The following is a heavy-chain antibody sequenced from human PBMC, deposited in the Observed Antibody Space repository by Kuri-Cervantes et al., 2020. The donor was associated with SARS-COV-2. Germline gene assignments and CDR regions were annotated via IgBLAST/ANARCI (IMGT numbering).Heavy chain of an antibody. CDR3: ARRLWFGEEYYFDY. CDR2: INHSGST. Sequence: SQTLSLTCAVYGGSFSGYYWSWTRQPPGKGLEWIGEINHSGSTNYNPSLKSRVTISVDTSKNQFSLKLSSVTAADTAVYYCARRLWFGEEYYFDYWGQGTLVTVSS. J-gene: IGHJ4*02. V-gene: IGHV4-34*01. CDR1: GGSFSGYY. D-gene: IGHD3-10*01.